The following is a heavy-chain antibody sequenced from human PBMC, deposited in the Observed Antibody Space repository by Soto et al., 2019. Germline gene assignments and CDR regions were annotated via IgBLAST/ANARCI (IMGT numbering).Heavy chain of an antibody. Sequence: EVPLLESGGGLVQPGGSLRLSCAASGFTFSGYAMNWVRQAPGKGLEWVSSVSRDGSSTFYADSVKGRFTISRDNSRDTLYLQMNSLRAEDTALYYCAKAGYSISWYLGFDYWGQGSLVTVSS. J-gene: IGHJ4*02. CDR3: AKAGYSISWYLGFDY. CDR2: VSRDGSST. CDR1: GFTFSGYA. D-gene: IGHD6-13*01. V-gene: IGHV3-23*01.